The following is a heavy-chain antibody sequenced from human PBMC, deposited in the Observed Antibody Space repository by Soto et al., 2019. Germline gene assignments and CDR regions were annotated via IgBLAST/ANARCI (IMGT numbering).Heavy chain of an antibody. Sequence: PGGSMRLSCAASGLTFSSYALSWVRQAPGKGLEWVSAISGSGASTYYADSVKGRFTISRDSSKNTLYLQMNSLRAEDTAVYYCVNDRQLWPLYLDYWGQGTLVTVSS. CDR2: ISGSGAST. V-gene: IGHV3-23*01. J-gene: IGHJ4*02. D-gene: IGHD5-18*01. CDR1: GLTFSSYA. CDR3: VNDRQLWPLYLDY.